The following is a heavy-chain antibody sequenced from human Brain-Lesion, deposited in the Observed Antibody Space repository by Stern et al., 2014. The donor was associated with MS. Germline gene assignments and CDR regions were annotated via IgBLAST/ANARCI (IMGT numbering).Heavy chain of an antibody. CDR1: GGSFSGYY. D-gene: IGHD3-22*01. Sequence: QVQLMQCGAGLLKPSETLSLTCAVSGGSFSGYYWTWIRQSPEKGLELVGQIDHSGSAKYNPSLKSRVTMSVDTSNTQFSLKLSAVTAADTAVYYCARGPYYCDGSGYHYWGQGTQVTVSS. CDR3: ARGPYYCDGSGYHY. J-gene: IGHJ4*02. CDR2: IDHSGSA. V-gene: IGHV4-34*01.